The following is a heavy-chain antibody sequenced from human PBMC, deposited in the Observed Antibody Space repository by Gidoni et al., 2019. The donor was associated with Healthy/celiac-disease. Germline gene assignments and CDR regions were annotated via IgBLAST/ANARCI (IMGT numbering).Heavy chain of an antibody. CDR3: ARWEDSNWNDGY. D-gene: IGHD1-1*01. Sequence: EVQLVESGGGLVQPGGSLRLSCAASGFTFSSYEMNWVRQAPGKGLEWVSYISSSGSTIYYADSVKGRFTISRDNAKNSLYLQMNSLRAEDTAVYYCARWEDSNWNDGYWGQGTLVTVSS. CDR2: ISSSGSTI. V-gene: IGHV3-48*03. J-gene: IGHJ4*02. CDR1: GFTFSSYE.